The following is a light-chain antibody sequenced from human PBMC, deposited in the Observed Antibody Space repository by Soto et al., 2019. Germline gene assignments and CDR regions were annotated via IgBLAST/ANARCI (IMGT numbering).Light chain of an antibody. CDR1: QSLLHKDGKTY. Sequence: LMTQTPLSLSVTPGQPASISCKSSQSLLHKDGKTYLNWYLQKPGQPPQLLIYEVSNRFSGGQDRFSGSGAGTDCPLKISRVEAEDVGVYYCLQTMQLPLTFGGGTNVEIK. V-gene: IGKV2D-29*01. CDR2: EVS. CDR3: LQTMQLPLT. J-gene: IGKJ4*01.